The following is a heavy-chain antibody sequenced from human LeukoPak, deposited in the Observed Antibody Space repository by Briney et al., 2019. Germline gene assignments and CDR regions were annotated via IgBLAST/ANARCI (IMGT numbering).Heavy chain of an antibody. CDR1: GGSISSHY. CDR3: ARDDYRGVTNFDP. D-gene: IGHD3-10*01. V-gene: IGHV4-59*11. Sequence: PSETLSPTCTVSGGSISSHYWSWIRQPPGKGLEWIGYIYYSGSTNYNPSLKSRVTISVDTSKNQFSLKLSSVTAADTAVYYCARDDYRGVTNFDPWGQGTLVTVSS. CDR2: IYYSGST. J-gene: IGHJ5*02.